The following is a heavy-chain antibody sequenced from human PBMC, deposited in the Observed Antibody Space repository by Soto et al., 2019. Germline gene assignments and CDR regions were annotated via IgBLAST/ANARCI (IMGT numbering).Heavy chain of an antibody. CDR2: LSVYNGNT. Sequence: QVQLVQSGAEVKEPGASVKVSCKASGYAFISYGISWVRQAPGQGLEWVGWLSVYNGNTYYAQKFQGRVTVTTDTSTTTAYRGLRSLKSDDTAVYYCARGRPHAYWGQGPLVPFSS. V-gene: IGHV1-18*01. CDR1: GYAFISYG. CDR3: ARGRPHAY. J-gene: IGHJ4*02.